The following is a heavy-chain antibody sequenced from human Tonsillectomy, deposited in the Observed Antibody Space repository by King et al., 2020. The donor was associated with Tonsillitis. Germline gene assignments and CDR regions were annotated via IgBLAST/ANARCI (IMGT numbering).Heavy chain of an antibody. CDR1: GFTFDDYS. V-gene: IGHV3-43*02. J-gene: IGHJ6*03. Sequence: VQLVESGGGVVQPGGSLRLSCAASGFTFDDYSMHWVRQAPGKGLEWVSLISGEGGSPYYADSVKGRFTISRDNSKNSLYLQMNSLRTEDTALYYCAQSRSYYDFWSGSQDYYYMDVWGKGTTVTVSS. CDR3: AQSRSYYDFWSGSQDYYYMDV. D-gene: IGHD3-3*01. CDR2: ISGEGGSP.